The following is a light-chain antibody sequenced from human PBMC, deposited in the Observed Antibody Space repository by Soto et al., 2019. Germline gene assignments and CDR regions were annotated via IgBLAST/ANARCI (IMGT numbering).Light chain of an antibody. CDR3: QHYNNWPFT. V-gene: IGKV3-11*01. CDR2: DAS. J-gene: IGKJ2*01. CDR1: ESISSQ. Sequence: EIVLTQSPASLSLSPGEGATLSCRASESISSQLVWYQQKPGQAPRLLIYDASNRATGVPARFSGSRSGTEFTLTISSLQSEDFAVYYCQHYNNWPFTFGQGTKVDIK.